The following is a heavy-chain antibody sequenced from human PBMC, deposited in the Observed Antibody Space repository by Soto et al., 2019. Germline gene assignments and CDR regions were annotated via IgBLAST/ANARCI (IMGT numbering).Heavy chain of an antibody. CDR3: ARHPGYYDILTGYTTYYFDY. CDR1: GGSITSSSYY. J-gene: IGHJ4*02. D-gene: IGHD3-9*01. Sequence: SETLSLTCNVSGGSITSSSYYWGWIRQPAGKGLEWIGSIYYSGNTDYNPSLKSRVTISLDTPKNQFSLKLSSVTAADTAVYYCARHPGYYDILTGYTTYYFDYWGQGILVTVSS. V-gene: IGHV4-39*01. CDR2: IYYSGNT.